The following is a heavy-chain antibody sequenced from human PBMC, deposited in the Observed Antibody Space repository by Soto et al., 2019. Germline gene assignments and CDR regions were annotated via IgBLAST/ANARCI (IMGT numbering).Heavy chain of an antibody. CDR2: ISYDGSNK. D-gene: IGHD6-19*01. V-gene: IGHV3-30-3*01. J-gene: IGHJ4*02. Sequence: QVQLVESGGGVVQPGRSLSLSCAASGFTFSSYAMHWVRQAPGKGLEWVAVISYDGSNKYYADSVKGRFTISRDNSKNTLYLQMNSLRAEDTAVYYCARDRSSGWWRLGGSAYYWGQGTLVTVSS. CDR3: ARDRSSGWWRLGGSAYY. CDR1: GFTFSSYA.